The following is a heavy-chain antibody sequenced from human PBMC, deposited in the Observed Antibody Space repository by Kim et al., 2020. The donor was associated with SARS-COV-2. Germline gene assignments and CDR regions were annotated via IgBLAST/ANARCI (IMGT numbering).Heavy chain of an antibody. CDR2: GRH. CDR3: ARGYSYASY. J-gene: IGHJ4*02. Sequence: GRHHHNHALKSRITISLDTSKNQFSLQLRSVTAADTAVYYCARGYSYASYWGQGTLVTVSS. D-gene: IGHD4-4*01. V-gene: IGHV4-59*09.